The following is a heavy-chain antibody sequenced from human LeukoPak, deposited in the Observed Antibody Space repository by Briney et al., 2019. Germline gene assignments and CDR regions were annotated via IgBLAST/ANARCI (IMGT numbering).Heavy chain of an antibody. Sequence: SETPSLTCTVSGGSISSSSYYWGWIRQPPGKGLEWIGYIYYSGSTNYNPSLKSRVTISVDTSKNQFSLKLSSVTAADTAVYYCARRGSSSHYDAFDIWGQGTMVTVSS. CDR1: GGSISSSSYY. CDR2: IYYSGST. J-gene: IGHJ3*02. D-gene: IGHD6-13*01. V-gene: IGHV4-61*05. CDR3: ARRGSSSHYDAFDI.